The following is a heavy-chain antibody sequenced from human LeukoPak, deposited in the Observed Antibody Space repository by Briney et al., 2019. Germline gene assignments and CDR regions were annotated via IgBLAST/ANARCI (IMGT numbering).Heavy chain of an antibody. CDR3: ARDNYYYESSGPGAFDI. J-gene: IGHJ3*02. D-gene: IGHD3-22*01. V-gene: IGHV3-74*01. CDR2: ISPTGSTT. CDR1: GFSFSGHW. Sequence: GGSLRLSCIASGFSFSGHWMHWARQLPGKGLVWVSRISPTGSTTSYADSVKGQFTISRDNSRNTLFLQMNSLRAEDTAVYYCARDNYYYESSGPGAFDIWGQGTMVTVSS.